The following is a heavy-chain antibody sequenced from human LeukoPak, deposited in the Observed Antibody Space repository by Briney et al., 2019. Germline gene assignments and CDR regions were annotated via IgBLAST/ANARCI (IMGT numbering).Heavy chain of an antibody. CDR1: GFTFSNYA. D-gene: IGHD3-10*01. J-gene: IGHJ4*02. CDR3: VSDTRFGLIDY. Sequence: GRSLRLSCASSGFTFSNYALHWVRQAPGKGLEWVALISYDGSNKYYADSVKGRFTISRHNSKNTLYLQMNSLRAEDTAVYYCVSDTRFGLIDYWGQGTLVTVSS. CDR2: ISYDGSNK. V-gene: IGHV3-30*04.